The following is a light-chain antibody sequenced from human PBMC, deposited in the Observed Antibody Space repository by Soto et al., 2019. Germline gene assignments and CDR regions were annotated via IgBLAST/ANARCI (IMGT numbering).Light chain of an antibody. CDR2: SNT. CDR1: TSNIGSNT. Sequence: QAVVTQSPSASGTPGQRVTISCSGSTSNIGSNTVNWYRQLPGTAPKLLIYSNTQRPSGVPDRFSGSKSGTSASLAISGLQSEDEADYYCAAWDDSLNGWVFGGGTKVTVL. J-gene: IGLJ3*02. V-gene: IGLV1-44*01. CDR3: AAWDDSLNGWV.